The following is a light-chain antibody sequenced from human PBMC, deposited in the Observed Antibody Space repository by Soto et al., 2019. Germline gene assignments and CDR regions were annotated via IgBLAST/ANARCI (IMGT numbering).Light chain of an antibody. CDR1: QSVSSN. CDR3: QQYNNWPPLT. Sequence: EIVMTQSPATLSVSPGERATLSCRASQSVSSNLAWYQQKPGQAPRLLIYGASTRATGIPARFSGSGSGTEFTLTIRSLPSEDFAVYYWQQYNNWPPLTFGGGNKVEIK. V-gene: IGKV3-15*01. CDR2: GAS. J-gene: IGKJ4*01.